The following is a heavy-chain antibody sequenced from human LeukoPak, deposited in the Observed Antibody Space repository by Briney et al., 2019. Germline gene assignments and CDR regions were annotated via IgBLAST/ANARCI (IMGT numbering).Heavy chain of an antibody. CDR3: ARGRSGSYNSYFDY. CDR2: IIPIFGTA. CDR1: GGTFSSYA. V-gene: IGHV1-69*05. D-gene: IGHD1-26*01. J-gene: IGHJ4*02. Sequence: ASVKVSCKASGGTFSSYAISWVRQAPGQGLEWMGGIIPIFGTANYAQKFQGRVTITTDESTSTAYMELSSLRSEDTAGYYCARGRSGSYNSYFDYWGQGTLVTVSS.